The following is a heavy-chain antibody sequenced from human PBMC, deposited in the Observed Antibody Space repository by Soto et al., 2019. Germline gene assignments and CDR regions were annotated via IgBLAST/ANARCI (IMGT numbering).Heavy chain of an antibody. Sequence: PGGSLRLSCAASGFTFSSYWMSWVRQAPGKGLEWVANIKQDGSEKYYVDSVKGRFTISRDNAKDSLYLQMNSLRAEDTAVYYCAKERGYSGYDPCDYWGQGTLVTVSS. D-gene: IGHD5-12*01. J-gene: IGHJ4*02. V-gene: IGHV3-7*01. CDR3: AKERGYSGYDPCDY. CDR2: IKQDGSEK. CDR1: GFTFSSYW.